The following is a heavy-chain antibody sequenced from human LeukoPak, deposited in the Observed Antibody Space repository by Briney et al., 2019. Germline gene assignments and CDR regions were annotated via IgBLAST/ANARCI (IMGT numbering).Heavy chain of an antibody. J-gene: IGHJ6*02. D-gene: IGHD3-10*01. CDR3: ARAADYYGSGLQVYYYGMDV. Sequence: SETLSLTCTVSGGSISSYYWSWIRQPPGKGLEWIGYIYYSGSTNYNPSLKSRVTISVDTSKNQFSLKLSSVTAADTAVYYCARAADYYGSGLQVYYYGMDVWGQGTTVTVSS. CDR1: GGSISSYY. CDR2: IYYSGST. V-gene: IGHV4-59*01.